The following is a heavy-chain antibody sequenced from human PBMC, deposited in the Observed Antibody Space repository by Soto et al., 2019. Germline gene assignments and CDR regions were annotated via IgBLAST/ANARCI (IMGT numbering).Heavy chain of an antibody. Sequence: GGSLRLSCAASGFTFSSYGMHWVRQAPGKGLEWVAVISYDGSNKYYADSVKGRFTISRDNSKNTLYLQMNSLRAEDTAVYYCASIVGATTGDWDYFDYWGQGTLVTVSS. CDR3: ASIVGATTGDWDYFDY. V-gene: IGHV3-30*03. J-gene: IGHJ4*02. D-gene: IGHD1-26*01. CDR2: ISYDGSNK. CDR1: GFTFSSYG.